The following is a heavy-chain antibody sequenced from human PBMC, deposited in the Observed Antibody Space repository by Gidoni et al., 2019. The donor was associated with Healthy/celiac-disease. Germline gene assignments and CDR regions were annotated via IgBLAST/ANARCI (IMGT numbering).Heavy chain of an antibody. V-gene: IGHV3-23*01. J-gene: IGHJ6*02. Sequence: EVQLLESGGGLVQPGGSLRLSCAASGFTFSSYAMSWVRQAPGKGLGWVAAISGSGGSTYYADSVKGRFTISRDNSKNTLYLQMNSLRAEDTAVYYCAKDEYSSGWYGYYYGMDVWGQGTTVTVSS. CDR2: ISGSGGST. D-gene: IGHD6-19*01. CDR1: GFTFSSYA. CDR3: AKDEYSSGWYGYYYGMDV.